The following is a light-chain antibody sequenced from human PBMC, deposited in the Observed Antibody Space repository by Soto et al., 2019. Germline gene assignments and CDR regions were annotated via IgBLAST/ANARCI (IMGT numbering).Light chain of an antibody. Sequence: EIVLTQSPGTLSLSPGERATLSCRASQSVSSSYLAWYQQKPGQAPRLLIYGASSRATGIPDRVSGSGSGTDFSLTISSLEPDDFAVYYCQQYCSAPTFGPGTKVDIK. CDR3: QQYCSAPT. CDR2: GAS. V-gene: IGKV3-20*01. CDR1: QSVSSSY. J-gene: IGKJ3*01.